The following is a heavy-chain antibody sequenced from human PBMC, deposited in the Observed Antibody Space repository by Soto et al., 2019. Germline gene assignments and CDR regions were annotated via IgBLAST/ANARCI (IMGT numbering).Heavy chain of an antibody. Sequence: GGSLRLSCAASGFTVSSNYMGWVRQAPGKGLEWVSFIKSGDNAYYADSVRGRFTVSRHDSKNTLYLQMNSLRVEDTAVYYCARARRDGYNYVSDYWGQGTLVTVSS. J-gene: IGHJ4*02. CDR2: IKSGDNA. D-gene: IGHD5-12*01. V-gene: IGHV3-53*04. CDR3: ARARRDGYNYVSDY. CDR1: GFTVSSNY.